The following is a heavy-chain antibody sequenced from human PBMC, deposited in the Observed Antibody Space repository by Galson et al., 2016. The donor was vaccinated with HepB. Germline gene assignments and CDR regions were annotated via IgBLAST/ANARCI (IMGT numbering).Heavy chain of an antibody. CDR2: LQPDGSDG. J-gene: IGHJ5*01. V-gene: IGHV3-7*01. D-gene: IGHD1-1*01. Sequence: SLRLSCAASGFSFRSSWMSWVRQAPGKGLEWLAALQPDGSDGDYLNSVQGRFAISRDNAENSLYLEINSLTIEDTAVYYCATHNAWKLDSWGQGTLVTVSS. CDR1: GFSFRSSW. CDR3: ATHNAWKLDS.